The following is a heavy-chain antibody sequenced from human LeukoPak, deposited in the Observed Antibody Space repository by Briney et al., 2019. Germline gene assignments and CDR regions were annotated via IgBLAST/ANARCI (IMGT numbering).Heavy chain of an antibody. D-gene: IGHD2/OR15-2a*01. CDR1: GFTFTNYW. CDR3: ARGSMAYAYAFDI. J-gene: IGHJ3*02. V-gene: IGHV3-7*01. CDR2: IKQDRSEK. Sequence: SGGSLRLSCAASGFTFTNYWMSWVRQAPGKGLELVANIKQDRSEKYYVDSVKGRFTISRDNAKNSLYLQMNSLRAEDTAVYYCARGSMAYAYAFDIWGQGTMVTVSS.